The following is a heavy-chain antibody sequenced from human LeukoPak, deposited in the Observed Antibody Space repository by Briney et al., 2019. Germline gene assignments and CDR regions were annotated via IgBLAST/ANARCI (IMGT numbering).Heavy chain of an antibody. CDR3: ARDMPDYGDSNDAFDI. CDR2: IYSGGST. V-gene: IGHV3-53*01. D-gene: IGHD4-17*01. J-gene: IGHJ3*02. CDR1: GFTVSSNY. Sequence: GGSLRLSCAASGFTVSSNYMSWVRQAPGKGLEWVSVIYSGGSTYYADSVKGRFTISRDNAKNSLYLQMNSLRAEDTAVYYCARDMPDYGDSNDAFDIWGQGTMVTVSS.